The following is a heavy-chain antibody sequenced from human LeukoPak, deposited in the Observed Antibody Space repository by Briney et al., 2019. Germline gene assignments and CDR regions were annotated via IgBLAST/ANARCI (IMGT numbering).Heavy chain of an antibody. Sequence: ASVKVSCKASGGIFSSYAISWVRQAPGQGLEWMGGIIPIFGTANYAQKFQGRVTITADKSTSTAYMELSSLRSEDTAVYYCAGLRFPYYGDYVLDYWGQGTLVTVSS. D-gene: IGHD4-17*01. CDR3: AGLRFPYYGDYVLDY. CDR2: IIPIFGTA. CDR1: GGIFSSYA. V-gene: IGHV1-69*06. J-gene: IGHJ4*02.